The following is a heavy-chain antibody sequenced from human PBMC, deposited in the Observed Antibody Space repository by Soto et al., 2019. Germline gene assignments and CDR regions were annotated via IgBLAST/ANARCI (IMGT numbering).Heavy chain of an antibody. CDR1: WFTFTRYS. J-gene: IGHJ4*02. V-gene: IGHV3-21*06. CDR3: ARESEDLTSNFDY. CDR2: ISSTTNYI. Sequence: GGSLRLSCAASWFTFTRYSMNWVRQAPGKGLEWVSSISSTTNYIYYGDSMKGRFTISRDNAKNSLYLEMNSLRAEDTAVYYCARESEDLTSNFDYWGQGTLVTVSS.